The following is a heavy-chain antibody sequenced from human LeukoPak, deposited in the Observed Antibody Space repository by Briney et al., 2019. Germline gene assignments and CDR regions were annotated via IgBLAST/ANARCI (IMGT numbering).Heavy chain of an antibody. V-gene: IGHV4-31*03. CDR1: GGSISSGGYY. Sequence: SQTLSLTCTVSGGSISSGGYYWSWIRQHPGKGLEWIGYIYYSGSTYYNPSPKSRVTISVDTSKNQFSLKLSSVTAADTAVYYCASPIVVVPAASPRMDVWGQGTTVTVSS. D-gene: IGHD2-2*01. J-gene: IGHJ6*02. CDR3: ASPIVVVPAASPRMDV. CDR2: IYYSGST.